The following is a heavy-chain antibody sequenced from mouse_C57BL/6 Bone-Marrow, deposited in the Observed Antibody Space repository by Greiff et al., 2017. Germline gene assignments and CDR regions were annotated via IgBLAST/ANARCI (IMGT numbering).Heavy chain of an antibody. CDR3: ARRRLWLLHAMDY. V-gene: IGHV1-50*01. D-gene: IGHD2-1*01. CDR1: GYTFTSYW. J-gene: IGHJ4*01. Sequence: QVQLKQPGAELVKPGASVKLSCKASGYTFTSYWMQWVKQRTGQGLEWIGEIDPSDSYTNYNPKFKGKATLTVDTSSSTAYMQLSSLTSEYTAVYYCARRRLWLLHAMDYWGQGTSVTVSS. CDR2: IDPSDSYT.